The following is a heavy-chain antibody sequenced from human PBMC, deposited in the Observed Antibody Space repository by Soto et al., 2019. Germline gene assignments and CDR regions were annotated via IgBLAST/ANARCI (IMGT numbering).Heavy chain of an antibody. J-gene: IGHJ6*02. CDR1: GFTFSDYY. CDR2: ISSSGSSV. Sequence: QVQLVESGGGLVRPGGSLRLSCAASGFTFSDYYMSWIRQAPGKGLEWVSYISSSGSSVYYADSVKGRFTISRDNAKNSLYLQMNCLRAEDKAVYYCARVIVGAHWGMDVWGQGTTVTVS. D-gene: IGHD1-26*01. V-gene: IGHV3-11*01. CDR3: ARVIVGAHWGMDV.